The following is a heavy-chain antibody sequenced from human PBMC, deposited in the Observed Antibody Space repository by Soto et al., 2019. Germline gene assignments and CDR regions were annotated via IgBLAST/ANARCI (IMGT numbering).Heavy chain of an antibody. J-gene: IGHJ6*03. CDR3: ARVVVAATLYGDSYYYMDV. CDR1: GFTFSSYG. V-gene: IGHV3-64*01. Sequence: EVQLVESGGGLVQPGGSLRLSCAASGFTFSSYGMHWVRQAPGKGLEYVTAISSNGGSKYYGNSVKGRFTISRDNSKNTLYLQMGSLRAEDMAVYYCARVVVAATLYGDSYYYMDVWGKGTTVTVSS. CDR2: ISSNGGSK. D-gene: IGHD2-15*01.